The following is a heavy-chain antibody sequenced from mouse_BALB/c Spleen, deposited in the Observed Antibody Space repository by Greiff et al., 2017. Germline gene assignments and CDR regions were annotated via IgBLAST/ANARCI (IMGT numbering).Heavy chain of an antibody. CDR1: GFTFSSYA. J-gene: IGHJ2*01. CDR3: ARLYYGNYDYFDY. V-gene: IGHV5-9-3*01. D-gene: IGHD2-1*01. Sequence: EVQRVESGGGLVKPGGSLKLSCAASGFTFSSYAMSWVRQTPEKRLEWVATISSGGSYTYYPDSVKGRFTISRDNAKNTLYLQMSSLRSEDTAMYYCARLYYGNYDYFDYWGQGTTLTVSS. CDR2: ISSGGSYT.